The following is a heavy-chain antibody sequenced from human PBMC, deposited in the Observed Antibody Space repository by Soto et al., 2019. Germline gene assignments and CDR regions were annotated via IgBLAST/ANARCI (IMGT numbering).Heavy chain of an antibody. CDR3: ARGSVDFGVVIPTH. V-gene: IGHV4-34*01. J-gene: IGHJ4*02. CDR2: INHSGST. CDR1: GGSFSGYY. D-gene: IGHD3-3*01. Sequence: PSETLSLTCAVYGGSFSGYYWSWIRQPPGKGLEWIGEINHSGSTNYNPSLKSRVTISVDTSKNQFSLKLSSVTAADTAVYYCARGSVDFGVVIPTHWGQGTLVTVSS.